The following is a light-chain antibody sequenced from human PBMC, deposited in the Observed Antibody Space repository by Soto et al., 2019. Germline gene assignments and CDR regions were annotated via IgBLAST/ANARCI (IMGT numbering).Light chain of an antibody. CDR3: QQYNTYQGT. J-gene: IGKJ1*01. V-gene: IGKV1-5*01. CDR2: DAS. CDR1: QNIDKW. Sequence: SRMTQSPYPLSASIGDRVSITCRASQNIDKWLAWYQQKPQKAPKLPIFDASTLESGVPSRFSGSGSGTEFTLTISSLQPDDFATYYCQQYNTYQGTFGPGTKVDIK.